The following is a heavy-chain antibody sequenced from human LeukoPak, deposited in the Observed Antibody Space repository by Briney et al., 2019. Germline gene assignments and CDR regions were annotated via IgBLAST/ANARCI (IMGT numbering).Heavy chain of an antibody. CDR2: ISSSSSYI. Sequence: GGSLRLSCAVSGFTFSTYWMSWVRQAPGKGLEWDSSISSSSSYIYYADSVKGRFTISRDNAKNSLYLQMNSLRAEDTAVYYCAKLYGSGSDKDAFDIWGQGTMVTVSS. V-gene: IGHV3-21*01. CDR1: GFTFSTYW. D-gene: IGHD3-10*01. J-gene: IGHJ3*02. CDR3: AKLYGSGSDKDAFDI.